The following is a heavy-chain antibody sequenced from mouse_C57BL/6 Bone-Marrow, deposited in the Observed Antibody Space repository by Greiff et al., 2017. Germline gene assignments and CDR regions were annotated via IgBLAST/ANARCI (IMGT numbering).Heavy chain of an antibody. Sequence: QVQLQQPGAELVMPGASVKLSCKASGYTFTSYWMHWVKQRPGQGLEWIGEIDPSDSYTNYNQKFKGKSTLTVDKSSSTAYMQLSSLTSEDSAVSYCARSDLYYYGSSYRGYYYAMDYWGQGTSVTVSS. V-gene: IGHV1-69*01. CDR2: IDPSDSYT. D-gene: IGHD1-1*01. CDR1: GYTFTSYW. CDR3: ARSDLYYYGSSYRGYYYAMDY. J-gene: IGHJ4*01.